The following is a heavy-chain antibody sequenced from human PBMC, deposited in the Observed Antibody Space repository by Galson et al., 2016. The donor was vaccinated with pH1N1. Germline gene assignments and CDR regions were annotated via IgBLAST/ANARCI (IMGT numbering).Heavy chain of an antibody. CDR1: GFTFSHYA. CDR2: ISYVESNK. CDR3: ARDHVYGDYFERFFDL. V-gene: IGHV3-30-3*01. Sequence: SLRLSCAASGFTFSHYAMHWVRQAPGKGLEWVAVISYVESNKDYADSVKGRFTVSRDNSKNTLYLQMNRLRAEDTALYYCARDHVYGDYFERFFDLWGRGTLVTVSS. J-gene: IGHJ2*01. D-gene: IGHD4-17*01.